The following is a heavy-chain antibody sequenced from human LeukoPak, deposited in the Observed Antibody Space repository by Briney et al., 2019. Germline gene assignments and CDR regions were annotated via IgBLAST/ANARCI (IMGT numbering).Heavy chain of an antibody. CDR2: ISSSGFTV. CDR1: GFTFSSYE. J-gene: IGHJ4*02. V-gene: IGHV3-48*03. Sequence: GGSLRLSCAASGFTFSSYEMDWVRQAPGKGLEWVSYISSSGFTVYYADSVKGRFTVSRDNAKNSLYLQMKSLRAEDTAVYYCATSRGSSYGYRALELPPSPVDWGQGTLVTVSS. D-gene: IGHD5-18*01. CDR3: ATSRGSSYGYRALELPPSPVD.